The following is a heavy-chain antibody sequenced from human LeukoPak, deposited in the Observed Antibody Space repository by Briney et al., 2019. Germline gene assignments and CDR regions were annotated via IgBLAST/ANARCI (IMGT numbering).Heavy chain of an antibody. D-gene: IGHD6-25*01. CDR1: GYTFTNYD. Sequence: ASVKASCKTSGYTFTNYDINWVRQATGQGLEWLGWMSPGSGYTGYAQKFQGRVTMTRDIPITTAYVELSSLRSEDTAVYYCARGIEAGVDYWGQGTLVTVPS. J-gene: IGHJ4*02. CDR2: MSPGSGYT. CDR3: ARGIEAGVDY. V-gene: IGHV1-8*02.